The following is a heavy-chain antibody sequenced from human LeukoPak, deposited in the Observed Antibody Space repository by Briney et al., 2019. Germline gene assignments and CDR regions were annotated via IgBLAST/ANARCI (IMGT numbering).Heavy chain of an antibody. CDR1: GYTFTGYY. CDR3: ARSPPQRMELRYDY. V-gene: IGHV1-2*02. CDR2: INPNSGGT. Sequence: ASVTVSCKASGYTFTGYYMHWVRHAPGQGLEWMGWINPNSGGTNYAQKFQDRVTMTRDTSISTAYMELSRLRSDDTAVYYCARSPPQRMELRYDYWGQGTLVTVSS. D-gene: IGHD1-7*01. J-gene: IGHJ4*02.